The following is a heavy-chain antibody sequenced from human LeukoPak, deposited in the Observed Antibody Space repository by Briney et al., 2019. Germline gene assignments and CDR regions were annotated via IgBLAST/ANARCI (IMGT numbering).Heavy chain of an antibody. Sequence: PGRSLRLSCAASGFTFDDYAMHWVRQAPGKGLEWVSGISGNGGSIGYADSVKGRFTISRDNAKNTLYLQMNSLRAEDTALYYCAKDTSIAVAGPHFDYWGQGTLVTVSS. CDR2: ISGNGGSI. CDR1: GFTFDDYA. CDR3: AKDTSIAVAGPHFDY. V-gene: IGHV3-9*01. J-gene: IGHJ4*02. D-gene: IGHD6-19*01.